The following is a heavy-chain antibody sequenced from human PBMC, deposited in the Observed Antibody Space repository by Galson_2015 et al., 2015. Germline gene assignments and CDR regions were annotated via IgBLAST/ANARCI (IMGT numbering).Heavy chain of an antibody. J-gene: IGHJ4*02. Sequence: QSGAEVKKPGESLKISCTGSGSSFTSYWIGWVRQMPGKGLEWMGIIYPGDSDTRYSPSFQGQVTISADKSISTAYLQWSSLKASATAMYYCARHTPRDTATDRVDYWGQGTLVTVSS. CDR2: IYPGDSDT. CDR1: GSSFTSYW. CDR3: ARHTPRDTATDRVDY. D-gene: IGHD5-18*01. V-gene: IGHV5-51*01.